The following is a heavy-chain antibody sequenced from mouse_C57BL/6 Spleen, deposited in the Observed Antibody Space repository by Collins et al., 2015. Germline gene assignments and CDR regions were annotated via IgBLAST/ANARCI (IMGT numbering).Heavy chain of an antibody. CDR2: IHPNSGST. CDR3: ARRDTHVPMDY. Sequence: QVQLQQPGAELVKPGASVKLSRKASGYTFTSYWMHWVKQRPGQGLEWIGMIHPNSGSTNYNEKFKSKATLTVDKSSSTAYMQLSSLTSEDSAVYYCARRDTHVPMDYWGQGTSVTVSS. J-gene: IGHJ4*01. CDR1: GYTFTSYW. V-gene: IGHV1-64*01.